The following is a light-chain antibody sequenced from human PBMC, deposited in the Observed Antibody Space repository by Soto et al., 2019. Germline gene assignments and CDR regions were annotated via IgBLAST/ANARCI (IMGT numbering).Light chain of an antibody. CDR3: QEYNNYWT. CDR2: TAS. Sequence: DIQMTQSPSTLSASVGDTVSITCRASQTISRWWAWYQQKPGKAPRLLIYTASTLDSRVPSRFSASGSGTEYTLTISSLHPDDFATYYCQEYNNYWTFGQGTKVEIK. J-gene: IGKJ1*01. CDR1: QTISRW. V-gene: IGKV1-5*01.